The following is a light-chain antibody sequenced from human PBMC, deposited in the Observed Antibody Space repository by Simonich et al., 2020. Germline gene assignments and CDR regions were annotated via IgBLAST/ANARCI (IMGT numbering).Light chain of an antibody. CDR1: QRVSSH. V-gene: IGKV3-15*01. CDR3: QQYNNWPIFT. CDR2: GAS. Sequence: EIVMTQSPATLSVSPGERAPLSSRASQRVSSHLAWYQQKPGQAPRLLIFGASTRASGIPARFSVSGSGTEFTLTISSMQSEDFAVYYCQQYNNWPIFTFGPGTKVDIK. J-gene: IGKJ3*01.